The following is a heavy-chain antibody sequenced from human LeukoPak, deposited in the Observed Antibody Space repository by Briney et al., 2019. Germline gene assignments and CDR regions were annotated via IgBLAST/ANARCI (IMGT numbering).Heavy chain of an antibody. CDR1: GFAFSSYA. J-gene: IGHJ3*02. CDR3: AKRHAFGGVIVNDAFDI. CDR2: ISGSGGST. Sequence: GGSLRLSCAASGFAFSSYAMSWVRQAPGKGLEWVSAISGSGGSTYYADSVKGRFTISRDNSKNTLYLQMNSLRAEDTAVYYCAKRHAFGGVIVNDAFDIWGQGTIVTVSS. D-gene: IGHD3-16*02. V-gene: IGHV3-23*01.